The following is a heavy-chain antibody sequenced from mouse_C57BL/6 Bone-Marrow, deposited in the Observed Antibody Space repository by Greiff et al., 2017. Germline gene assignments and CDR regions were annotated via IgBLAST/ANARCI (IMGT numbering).Heavy chain of an antibody. CDR3: AMVFAY. CDR1: GYSITSGYY. D-gene: IGHD1-1*02. Sequence: ESGPGLVKPSQSLSLTCSVTGYSITSGYYWNWIRQFPGNKLEWMGYISYDGSNNYNPSLKNRISITRDTSKNQFFLKLNSVTTEDTATYYCAMVFAYWGQGTLVTVSA. J-gene: IGHJ3*01. CDR2: ISYDGSN. V-gene: IGHV3-6*01.